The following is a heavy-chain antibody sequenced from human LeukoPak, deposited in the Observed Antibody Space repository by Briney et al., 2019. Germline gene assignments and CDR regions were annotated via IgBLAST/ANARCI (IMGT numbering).Heavy chain of an antibody. CDR2: ISSSGSTI. CDR3: AREKDVYRLDY. D-gene: IGHD5-18*01. V-gene: IGHV3-48*04. J-gene: IGHJ4*02. CDR1: GFTFLTYS. Sequence: GGSLRLSCAASGFTFLTYSMNWVRQAPGKGLEWVSYISSSGSTIYYADSVKGRFTISRDNAKDSLYLQMNSLRAEDTAVYYCAREKDVYRLDYWGQGTLVTVSS.